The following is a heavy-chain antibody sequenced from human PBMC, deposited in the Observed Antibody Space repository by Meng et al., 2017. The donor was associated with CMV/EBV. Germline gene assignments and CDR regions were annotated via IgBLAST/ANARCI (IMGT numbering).Heavy chain of an antibody. CDR3: AREGYCSGGSCYSWEVDY. V-gene: IGHV1-24*01. CDR1: GYTLTELS. J-gene: IGHJ4*02. D-gene: IGHD2-15*01. Sequence: ASVKVSCKVSGYTLTELSMHWVRQAPGKGLEWMGGFDPEDGETIYAQKFQGRVTMTEDTSTDTAYMELSRLRSDDTAVYYCAREGYCSGGSCYSWEVDYWGQGTLVTVSS. CDR2: FDPEDGET.